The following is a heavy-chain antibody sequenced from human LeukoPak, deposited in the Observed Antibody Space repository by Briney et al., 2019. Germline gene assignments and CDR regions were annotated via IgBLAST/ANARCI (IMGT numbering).Heavy chain of an antibody. Sequence: SETLSLTCTVSGGSISGYHWSWIRQPPGKGPEWIGYIYYSGSTNYNPSLKSRVTISVDTSKNQFSLKLSSVTAADTAVYYCARLGMVGAFDYWGQGTPVTVSS. V-gene: IGHV4-59*08. J-gene: IGHJ4*02. D-gene: IGHD2-15*01. CDR2: IYYSGST. CDR1: GGSISGYH. CDR3: ARLGMVGAFDY.